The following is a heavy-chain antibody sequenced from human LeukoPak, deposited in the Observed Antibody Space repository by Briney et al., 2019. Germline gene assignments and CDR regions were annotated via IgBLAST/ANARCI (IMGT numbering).Heavy chain of an antibody. Sequence: GGSLRLSCAASGFTFSSYSMNWVRQAPGKGLEWVSYISSSSRSIYYADSVKGRFTISRDNAKNSLYLQMNSLRAEDTAVYYCARDFDYDFWSGYSVTPSMGYFDYWGQGTLVTVSS. CDR3: ARDFDYDFWSGYSVTPSMGYFDY. J-gene: IGHJ4*02. CDR2: ISSSSRSI. V-gene: IGHV3-48*01. D-gene: IGHD3-3*01. CDR1: GFTFSSYS.